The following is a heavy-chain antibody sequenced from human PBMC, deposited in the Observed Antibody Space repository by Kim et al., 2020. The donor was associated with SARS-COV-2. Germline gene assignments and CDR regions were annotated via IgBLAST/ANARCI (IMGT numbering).Heavy chain of an antibody. V-gene: IGHV3-7*01. CDR1: GFTFSSYW. Sequence: GGSLRLSCAASGFTFSSYWMSWVRQAPGKGLEWVANIKQDGSEKYYVDSVKGRFTISRDNAKNSLYLQMNSLRAEDTAVYYCAREARDCWSVYYYYGMDVWGQGTTVTVSS. CDR2: IKQDGSEK. J-gene: IGHJ6*02. CDR3: AREARDCWSVYYYYGMDV. D-gene: IGHD3-3*01.